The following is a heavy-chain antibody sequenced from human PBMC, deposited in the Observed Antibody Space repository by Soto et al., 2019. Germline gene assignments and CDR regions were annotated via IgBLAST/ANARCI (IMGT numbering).Heavy chain of an antibody. CDR3: ARSPLYYYDRSGYYVLGYFDY. D-gene: IGHD3-22*01. CDR1: GGSISSYY. J-gene: IGHJ4*02. Sequence: SETLSLTCTVSGGSISSYYWSCIRQAPGKGLEWIGYIYYSGSTNYTPSLKSRVTISVDTSKNQFSLKLSSVTAADTAVYYCARSPLYYYDRSGYYVLGYFDYWGQGTLVTVSS. V-gene: IGHV4-59*01. CDR2: IYYSGST.